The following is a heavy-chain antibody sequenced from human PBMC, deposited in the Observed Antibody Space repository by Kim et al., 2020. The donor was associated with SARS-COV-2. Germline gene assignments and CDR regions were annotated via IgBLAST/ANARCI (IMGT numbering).Heavy chain of an antibody. V-gene: IGHV3-9*01. J-gene: IGHJ6*03. D-gene: IGHD3-10*01. CDR2: INCNSRVI. Sequence: GGSLRLSCAASGFTFGDYVMHWVRQAPGKGLEWVSGINCNSRVICYADSVNGRFTISRDNAKNSLYLQMNSLSTEDTAFYYCAKGSGSYLYYYMDVWGKGTTGTVSS. CDR1: GFTFGDYV. CDR3: AKGSGSYLYYYMDV.